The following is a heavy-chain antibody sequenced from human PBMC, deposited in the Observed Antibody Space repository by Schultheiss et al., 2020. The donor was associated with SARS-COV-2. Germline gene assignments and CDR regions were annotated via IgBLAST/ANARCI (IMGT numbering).Heavy chain of an antibody. CDR3: ARVYEWEPQLGYYGMDV. D-gene: IGHD1-26*01. J-gene: IGHJ6*02. Sequence: GGSLRLSCAASGFTFSSYAMSWIRQAPGKGLEWVSYISSSGSTIYYADSVKGRFTISRDNAKNSLYLQMNSLRAEDTAVYYCARVYEWEPQLGYYGMDVWGQGTTVTVSS. V-gene: IGHV3-11*04. CDR2: ISSSGSTI. CDR1: GFTFSSYA.